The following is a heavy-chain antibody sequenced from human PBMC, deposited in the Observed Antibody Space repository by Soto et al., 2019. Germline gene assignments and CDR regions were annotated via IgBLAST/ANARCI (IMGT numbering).Heavy chain of an antibody. CDR2: MSRTGDNT. CDR1: GFTFSIYA. Sequence: GESLKISCAASGFTFSIYAMTWVRQSPGKGLEWVSSMSRTGDNTYYADSVKGRFTISRDNSKNTLYLQMNSLRAEDTAIYYCAKDQSNSNPLYYFDFWGPGTLVTVSS. V-gene: IGHV3-23*01. J-gene: IGHJ4*02. CDR3: AKDQSNSNPLYYFDF. D-gene: IGHD3-22*01.